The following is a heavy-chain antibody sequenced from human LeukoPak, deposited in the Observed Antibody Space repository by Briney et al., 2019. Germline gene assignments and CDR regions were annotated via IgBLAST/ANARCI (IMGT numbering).Heavy chain of an antibody. J-gene: IGHJ6*02. CDR3: AKLTGYSSSWYRPYGMDV. CDR1: GFTFSSYA. CDR2: ISGSGGST. V-gene: IGHV3-23*01. Sequence: GGSLRLSCAASGFTFSSYAMSWVRQAPGKGLEWVSAISGSGGSTYYADSVKGRFTISRDNSKNTLYPQMNSLRAEDTAVYYCAKLTGYSSSWYRPYGMDVWGQGTTVTVSS. D-gene: IGHD6-13*01.